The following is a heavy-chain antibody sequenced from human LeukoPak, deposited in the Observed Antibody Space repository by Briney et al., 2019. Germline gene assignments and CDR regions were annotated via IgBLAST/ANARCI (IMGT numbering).Heavy chain of an antibody. D-gene: IGHD6-13*01. CDR3: ARDHEGSSWHTDY. CDR1: GFTFSSYE. CDR2: ISSSSSYI. J-gene: IGHJ4*02. V-gene: IGHV3-21*01. Sequence: PGGSLRLSCAASGFTFSSYEMNWVRQAPGKGLEWVSSISSSSSYIYYADSVKGRFTISRDNAKNSLYLQMNSLRAEDTAVYYCARDHEGSSWHTDYWGQGTLVTVSS.